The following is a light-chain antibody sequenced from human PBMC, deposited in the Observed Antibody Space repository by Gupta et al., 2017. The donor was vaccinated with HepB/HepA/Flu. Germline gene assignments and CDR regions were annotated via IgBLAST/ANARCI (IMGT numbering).Light chain of an antibody. CDR2: DTS. V-gene: IGKV3-11*01. Sequence: DIALTQSSATLTSSPGASATLSCRASHSVTNYLAWYQQKPGQAPRLLIYDTSNRATGIPARFSGSGSGTDFTLTISSLEPEDFAVYFCQQRSNWPLTFGGGTKVEIK. J-gene: IGKJ4*02. CDR1: HSVTNY. CDR3: QQRSNWPLT.